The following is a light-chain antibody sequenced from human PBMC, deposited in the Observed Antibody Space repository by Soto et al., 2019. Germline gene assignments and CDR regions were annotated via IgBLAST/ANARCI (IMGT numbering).Light chain of an antibody. CDR2: DVS. J-gene: IGLJ2*01. CDR1: SSDVGGYNY. Sequence: QSAVTQPASVTGSPGQSITISCTGTSSDVGGYNYVSWYQQHPGKAPKLMIYDVSNRPSGVSNRFSGSKSGNTASLTISGLQAEDAAHYYCSSYTSSSTYVVFGGGTKLTVL. V-gene: IGLV2-14*01. CDR3: SSYTSSSTYVV.